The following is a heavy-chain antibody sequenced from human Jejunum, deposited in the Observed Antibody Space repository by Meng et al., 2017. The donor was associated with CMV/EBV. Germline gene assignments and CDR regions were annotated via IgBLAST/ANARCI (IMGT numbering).Heavy chain of an antibody. J-gene: IGHJ4*02. Sequence: QVQLVQSGAEVKRPGASVKVSCETSGYTFSSYDINWVRQAPGQGLEWMGWMNPYSGNTGSAQNFRGRIIMTRNSSIRTAYMELSSLTSEDTAVYYCVRDGGIYTGPDYWGQGTLVTVSS. CDR2: MNPYSGNT. CDR3: VRDGGIYTGPDY. CDR1: GYTFSSYD. V-gene: IGHV1-8*01. D-gene: IGHD1-26*01.